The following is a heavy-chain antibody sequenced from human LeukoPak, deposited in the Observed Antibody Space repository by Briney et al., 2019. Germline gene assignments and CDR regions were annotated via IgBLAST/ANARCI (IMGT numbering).Heavy chain of an antibody. D-gene: IGHD2-21*02. J-gene: IGHJ3*02. CDR1: GGTFSSYA. V-gene: IGHV1-69*05. CDR2: IIPIFGTA. Sequence: GASVKVSCKASGGTFSSYAISWVRQAPGQGLEWMGRIIPIFGTANYAQKFQGRVTITTDESTSTAYMELSSLRSEDTAVYYCARDRHIVVVTAPKGAFDIWGQGTMVTVSS. CDR3: ARDRHIVVVTAPKGAFDI.